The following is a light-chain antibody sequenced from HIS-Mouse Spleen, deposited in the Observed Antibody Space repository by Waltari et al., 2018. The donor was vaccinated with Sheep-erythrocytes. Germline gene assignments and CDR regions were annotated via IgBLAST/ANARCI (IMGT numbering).Light chain of an antibody. CDR3: CSYAGSYTVV. V-gene: IGLV2-14*02. Sequence: QSALTQPASVSGSPGQSITISCTGTSSDVGSYNLVSWYQQHPGKAPKLMIYEDSKRPSGVSNRFSGSKSGKTASLTISGLQAEDEADYYCCSYAGSYTVVFGGGTKLTVL. J-gene: IGLJ2*01. CDR2: EDS. CDR1: SSDVGSYNL.